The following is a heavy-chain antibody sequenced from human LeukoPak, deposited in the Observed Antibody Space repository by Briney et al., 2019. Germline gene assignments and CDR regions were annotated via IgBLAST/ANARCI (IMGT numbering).Heavy chain of an antibody. CDR1: GGSVSSYY. J-gene: IGHJ4*02. CDR3: ARGPLSGSFYTFDY. CDR2: IYYSGST. V-gene: IGHV4-59*02. D-gene: IGHD1-26*01. Sequence: SETLSLTCTVSGGSVSSYYWSWIRQPPGKGLEWIGYIYYSGSTNYNPSLKSRVTISVDTSKNQFSLKLDSVTAADTAVYYCARGPLSGSFYTFDYWGQGTLVTVSS.